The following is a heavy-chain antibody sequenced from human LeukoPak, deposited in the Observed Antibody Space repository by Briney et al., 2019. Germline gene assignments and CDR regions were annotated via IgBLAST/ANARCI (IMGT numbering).Heavy chain of an antibody. D-gene: IGHD2-2*01. J-gene: IGHJ5*02. CDR3: ARDGLGYCSSTSCYAKGGDWFDP. CDR2: IYTSGST. CDR1: GGSISSGSYY. V-gene: IGHV4-61*02. Sequence: SETLSLTCTVSGGSISSGSYYWSWIRQPAGKGLEWIGRIYTSGSTNYNPSLKSRVTISVDTSKNQFSLKLSSVTAADTAVYYCARDGLGYCSSTSCYAKGGDWFDPWGQGTPVTVSS.